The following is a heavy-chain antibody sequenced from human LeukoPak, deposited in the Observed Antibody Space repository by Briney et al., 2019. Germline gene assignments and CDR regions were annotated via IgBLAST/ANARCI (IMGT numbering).Heavy chain of an antibody. CDR1: GFTFSSYG. J-gene: IGHJ6*02. V-gene: IGHV3-30*02. CDR2: IRYDGSNK. D-gene: IGHD2-15*01. Sequence: GGSLRLSCAASGFTFSSYGMHWVRQAPGKGLEWVAFIRYDGSNKYYADSVKGRFTISRDNSKNTLYLQMNSLRAEDTAVYYCAKYSSGGSCYLFGMDVWGQGTTVTVSS. CDR3: AKYSSGGSCYLFGMDV.